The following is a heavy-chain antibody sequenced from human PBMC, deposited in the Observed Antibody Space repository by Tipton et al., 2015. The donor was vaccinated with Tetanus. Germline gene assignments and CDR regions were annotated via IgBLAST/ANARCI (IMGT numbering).Heavy chain of an antibody. CDR2: IYQTGTT. CDR1: GASFSSGDYY. Sequence: TLSLTCTVSGASFSSGDYYWSWIRKPPGKDLEWIGYIYQTGTTYYNPSLKGRVTISMDRSNTQFSLRLDSLTAADTAMYYCARDGGNYFYYGMNVWGQGAAVTVSS. CDR3: ARDGGNYFYYGMNV. V-gene: IGHV4-30-4*01. J-gene: IGHJ6*02.